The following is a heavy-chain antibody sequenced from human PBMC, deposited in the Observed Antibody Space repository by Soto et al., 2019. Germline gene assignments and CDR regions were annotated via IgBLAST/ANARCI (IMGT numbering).Heavy chain of an antibody. CDR3: ARHISSSFYYYSGMDV. CDR2: IYYSGST. Sequence: QLQLQESGPGLVKPSETLSLTCTVSGGSISSSTYYWGWIRQPPGKGLEWIGSIYYSGSTYYNPSLKSRVTISVDTSKNQFSLKLSSVTAADTAVYYCARHISSSFYYYSGMDVWGQGTTVTVSS. V-gene: IGHV4-39*01. D-gene: IGHD6-13*01. J-gene: IGHJ6*02. CDR1: GGSISSSTYY.